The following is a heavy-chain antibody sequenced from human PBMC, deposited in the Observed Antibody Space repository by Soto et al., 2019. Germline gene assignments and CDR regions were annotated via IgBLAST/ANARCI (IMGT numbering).Heavy chain of an antibody. J-gene: IGHJ5*02. CDR3: ARDSINSGYDS. CDR1: GFTFSSYD. CDR2: IGTAGDT. D-gene: IGHD5-12*01. V-gene: IGHV3-13*01. Sequence: GGSLRLSCAASGFTFSSYDMHWVRQATGKGLEWVSAIGTAGDTYYPGSVKGRFTISRENAKNSLYLQMNSLRAGDTAVYYCARDSINSGYDSWGQGTLVTVSS.